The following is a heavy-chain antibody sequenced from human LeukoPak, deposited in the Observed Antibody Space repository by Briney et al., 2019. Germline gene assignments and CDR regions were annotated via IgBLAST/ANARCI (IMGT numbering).Heavy chain of an antibody. CDR2: ISSSSSYI. J-gene: IGHJ5*02. V-gene: IGHV3-21*01. Sequence: GGSLRLSCAASGFTFSSYSMNWVRQPPGKGLEWVSSISSSSSYIYYADSVKGRFTISRDNAKNSLYLQMNSLRAEDTAVYYCARPYYYDSSAADSLFDPWGQGTLVTVSS. D-gene: IGHD3-22*01. CDR3: ARPYYYDSSAADSLFDP. CDR1: GFTFSSYS.